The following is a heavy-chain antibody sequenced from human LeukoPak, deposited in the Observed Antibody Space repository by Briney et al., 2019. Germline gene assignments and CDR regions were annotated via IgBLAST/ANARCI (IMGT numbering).Heavy chain of an antibody. D-gene: IGHD3-9*01. Sequence: GGSLRLSCAASGFTFSSYWMSWVRQAPGKGLEWVANIKRDGSEKYYVDSVKGRFTISRDNAKNSLYLQMNSLRAEDTAVYYCARDPYDILTGYYYYYMDVWGKGTTVTISS. V-gene: IGHV3-7*01. J-gene: IGHJ6*03. CDR3: ARDPYDILTGYYYYYMDV. CDR2: IKRDGSEK. CDR1: GFTFSSYW.